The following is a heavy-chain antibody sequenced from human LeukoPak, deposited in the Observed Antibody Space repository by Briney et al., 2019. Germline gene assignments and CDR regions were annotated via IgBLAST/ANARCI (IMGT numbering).Heavy chain of an antibody. J-gene: IGHJ4*02. Sequence: GVLRLSCAASGFTFSGYWMHWVRQAPGKGLVWVSRIISDGYSTSYADSVKGRFTISRENAKNTLYLQMNSLRAEDTAVYYCAKDYAVLRVPYYFDYWGQGALVTVSS. CDR3: AKDYAVLRVPYYFDY. V-gene: IGHV3-74*01. D-gene: IGHD3-10*01. CDR2: IISDGYST. CDR1: GFTFSGYW.